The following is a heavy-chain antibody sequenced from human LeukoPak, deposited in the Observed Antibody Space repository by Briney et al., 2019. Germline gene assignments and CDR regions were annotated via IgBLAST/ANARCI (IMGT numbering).Heavy chain of an antibody. V-gene: IGHV3-15*01. CDR3: TTEYSSSSPYY. D-gene: IGHD6-6*01. J-gene: IGHJ4*02. CDR2: IKSKTDGGTT. Sequence: GGSLRLSCAASGFTFSNAWMSWVRQAPGKGLEWVGRIKSKTDGGTTDYAAPVKGRFTISRDDSKNTLYLQMNSLKTEDTVVYYCTTEYSSSSPYYWGQGTLVTVSS. CDR1: GFTFSNAW.